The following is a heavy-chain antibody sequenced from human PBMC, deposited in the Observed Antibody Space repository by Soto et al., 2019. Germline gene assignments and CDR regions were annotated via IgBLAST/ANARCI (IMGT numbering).Heavy chain of an antibody. J-gene: IGHJ4*02. CDR3: ARELSRGYSSSFFDY. V-gene: IGHV3-7*03. Sequence: EVQLVESGGGLVQPGGSPRLSCVASGFTFSTYCMSWVRQAPGKGLEWVANIKEDGSEKYYVDSVKGRFTISRDNAKNSLYLQMSSLRAGDTAVYYCARELSRGYSSSFFDYWGQGTLVTVSS. D-gene: IGHD6-6*01. CDR1: GFTFSTYC. CDR2: IKEDGSEK.